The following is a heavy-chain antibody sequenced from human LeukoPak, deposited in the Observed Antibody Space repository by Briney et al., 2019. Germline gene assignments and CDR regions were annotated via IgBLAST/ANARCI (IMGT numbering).Heavy chain of an antibody. CDR3: ARGYCDTNSCYTALGY. CDR2: IYSGGST. J-gene: IGHJ4*02. CDR1: GFTVSSNY. Sequence: TGGSLRLSCAASGFTVSSNYMSWVRQAPGKGQEWVSVIYSGGSTYYADSVKGRFTISRDNSKNTLYLQMNSLRDEDMAVYYCARGYCDTNSCYTALGYWGQGTLVTVSS. V-gene: IGHV3-66*02. D-gene: IGHD2-2*02.